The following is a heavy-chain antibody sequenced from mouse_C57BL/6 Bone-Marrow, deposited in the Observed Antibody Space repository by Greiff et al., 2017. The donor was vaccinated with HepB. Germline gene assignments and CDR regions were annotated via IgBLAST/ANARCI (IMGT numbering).Heavy chain of an antibody. CDR3: ARSRSNYSAWFAY. Sequence: QVQLQQSGAELARPGASVKLSCKASGYTFTSYGISWVKQRTGQGLEWIGEIYPRSGNTYYNEKFKGKATLTADKSSSTAYMELRSLTSEDSAVYFCARSRSNYSAWFAYWGQGTLVTVSA. CDR1: GYTFTSYG. D-gene: IGHD2-5*01. V-gene: IGHV1-81*01. CDR2: IYPRSGNT. J-gene: IGHJ3*01.